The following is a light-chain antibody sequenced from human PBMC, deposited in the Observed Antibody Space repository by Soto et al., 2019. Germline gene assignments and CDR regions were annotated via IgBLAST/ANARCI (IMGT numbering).Light chain of an antibody. CDR2: DAS. CDR3: QQYGMSPRT. V-gene: IGKV3D-20*01. CDR1: QRDSART. J-gene: IGKJ1*01. Sequence: EMVLTQSPATLYFSPGERATLSCWASQRDSARTLAWYQQKPGLAPRLLIYDASTRATGLPDRFGGRGSGTQFTITNSSLEPDDFAVNCCQQYGMSPRTFGQRTHVQGK.